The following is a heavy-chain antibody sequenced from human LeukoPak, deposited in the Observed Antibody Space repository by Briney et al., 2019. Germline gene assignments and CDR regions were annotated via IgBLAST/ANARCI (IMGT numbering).Heavy chain of an antibody. J-gene: IGHJ4*02. CDR3: ARRDISSGWSFDY. D-gene: IGHD6-19*01. V-gene: IGHV4-34*01. Sequence: SETLSLTCAVYGGSFSGYFWSWIRQPPGEGLEWIGEINHSGSTNYNPSLKSRVTISVDTSKNQFSLKLSSVTAADTAFYYCARRDISSGWSFDYWGQGTLVTVSS. CDR1: GGSFSGYF. CDR2: INHSGST.